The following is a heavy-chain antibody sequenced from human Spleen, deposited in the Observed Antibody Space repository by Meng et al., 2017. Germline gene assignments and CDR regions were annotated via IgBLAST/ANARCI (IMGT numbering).Heavy chain of an antibody. CDR2: ISYDGSNK. D-gene: IGHD1-1*01. V-gene: IGHV3-30-3*01. CDR3: ARDDNYPNWFDP. J-gene: IGHJ5*02. CDR1: GFTFSSYA. Sequence: QVQLVESGGGVVQPGRSLRLSCAASGFTFSSYAMHWVRQAPGKGLEWVAVISYDGSNKYYADSVKGRFTISRDNSKNTLYLQMNSLRAEDTAVYYCARDDNYPNWFDPWGQGTLVTVSS.